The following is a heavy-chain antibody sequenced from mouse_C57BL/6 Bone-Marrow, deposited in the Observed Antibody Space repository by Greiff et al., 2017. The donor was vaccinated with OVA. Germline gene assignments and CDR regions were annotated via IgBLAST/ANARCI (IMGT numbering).Heavy chain of an antibody. Sequence: QVTLKECGPGILQPSPTLSLTCSFSGFSLSTFGMGVGWIRQPSGKGLEWLAHIWWDDAKYYNPALKSRLTIAKDSSKNQVFLKIANVDTADTATYYCARRGLQLFPYWYFDVWGTGTTVTVSS. CDR1: GFSLSTFGMG. D-gene: IGHD4-1*02. CDR3: ARRGLQLFPYWYFDV. J-gene: IGHJ1*03. CDR2: IWWDDAK. V-gene: IGHV8-8*01.